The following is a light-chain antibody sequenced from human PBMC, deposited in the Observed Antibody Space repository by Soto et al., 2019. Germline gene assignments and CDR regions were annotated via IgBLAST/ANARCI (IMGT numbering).Light chain of an antibody. V-gene: IGLV2-14*03. CDR3: SSHTSSNTRI. Sequence: QSALTQPASVSGSPGQSIAISCTGTSSDIGAYDYVSWYQQHPDKAPKLMIYEVSSRPSGVSNRFSGSKSVNTATLTISGLQAEDEADYYCSSHTSSNTRIFGTG. J-gene: IGLJ1*01. CDR2: EVS. CDR1: SSDIGAYDY.